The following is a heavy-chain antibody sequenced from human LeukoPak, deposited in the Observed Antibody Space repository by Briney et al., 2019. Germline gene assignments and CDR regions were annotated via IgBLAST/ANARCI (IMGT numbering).Heavy chain of an antibody. D-gene: IGHD6-25*01. CDR3: ARSGGGSSGSHGDY. CDR2: ISSSSSYI. J-gene: IGHJ4*02. V-gene: IGHV3-21*01. CDR1: GFTFSSYS. Sequence: GGSLRLSCAASGFTFSSYSMNWVRQAPGKGLEWVSSISSSSSYIYYADSVKGRSAISRDNAKNSRYLQMNSLRAEDTAVYYCARSGGGSSGSHGDYWGQGTLVTVSS.